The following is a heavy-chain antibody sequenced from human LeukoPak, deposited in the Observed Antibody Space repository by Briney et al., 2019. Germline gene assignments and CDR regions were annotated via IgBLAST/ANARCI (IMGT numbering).Heavy chain of an antibody. Sequence: ASVKVSCKAFGYTFTSNYMHWVRQAPGQGPEWMGVISPSGGSTTYAQKFQGRVTMTRDTSTSTVYMELSSLRSEDTAVYYCARGPRITMVRGGQWYYYMDVWGKGTMVTISS. V-gene: IGHV1-46*01. CDR2: ISPSGGST. D-gene: IGHD3-10*01. J-gene: IGHJ6*03. CDR1: GYTFTSNY. CDR3: ARGPRITMVRGGQWYYYMDV.